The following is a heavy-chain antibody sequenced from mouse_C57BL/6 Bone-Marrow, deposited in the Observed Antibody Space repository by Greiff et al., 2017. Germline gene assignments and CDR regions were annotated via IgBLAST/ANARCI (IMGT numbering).Heavy chain of an antibody. CDR2: IDPSDSYT. D-gene: IGHD4-1*01. Sequence: VQLQQPGAELVRPGTSVKLSCKASGYTFTSYWMHWVKQRPGQGLEWIGVIDPSDSYTNYNQKFKGKATLTVDTSSSTAYMQLSSLTSEDSAVYYCARRGTGTGFAYWGQRTLVTVSA. CDR1: GYTFTSYW. CDR3: ARRGTGTGFAY. V-gene: IGHV1-59*01. J-gene: IGHJ3*01.